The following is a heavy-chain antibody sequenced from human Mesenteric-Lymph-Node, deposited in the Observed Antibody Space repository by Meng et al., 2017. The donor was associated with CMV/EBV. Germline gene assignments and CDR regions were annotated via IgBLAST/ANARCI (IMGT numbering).Heavy chain of an antibody. D-gene: IGHD4-17*01. Sequence: ETLSLTCAASGFTFSSYAMSWVRQAPGKGLEWVSAISGSGSTTYYADSVKGRFTMSRDNSKNTLYLQMNSLRAEDTAIYYCAKDHDYGDYLFDYWGQGTLVTVSS. CDR3: AKDHDYGDYLFDY. CDR1: GFTFSSYA. CDR2: ISGSGSTT. V-gene: IGHV3-23*01. J-gene: IGHJ4*02.